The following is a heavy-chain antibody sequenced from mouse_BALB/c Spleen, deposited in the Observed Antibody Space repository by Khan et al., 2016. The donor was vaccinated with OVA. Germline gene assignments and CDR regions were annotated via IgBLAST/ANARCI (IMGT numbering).Heavy chain of an antibody. CDR2: ISSGGSYT. CDR3: ARLAYYYNSEGFAY. J-gene: IGHJ3*01. Sequence: EVELVESGGDLVKPGGSLKLSCAASGFTFSTYGMSWVRQTPDKRLEWVATISSGGSYTYYPASVKGRFTISRDNAKNTLNLQMRSLKSADTAMYYCARLAYYYNSEGFAYWGQGTLVTVSA. D-gene: IGHD1-1*01. CDR1: GFTFSTYG. V-gene: IGHV5-6*01.